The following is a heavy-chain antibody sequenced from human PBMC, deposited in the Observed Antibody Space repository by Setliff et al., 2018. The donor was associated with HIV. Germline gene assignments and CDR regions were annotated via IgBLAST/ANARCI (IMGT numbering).Heavy chain of an antibody. CDR2: IKQDGSEI. V-gene: IGHV3-7*03. CDR3: ANLWEMGA. J-gene: IGHJ5*02. CDR1: GFTFSNYW. Sequence: GGSVRLSCAASGFTFSNYWMDWVRQAPGKGLEWVATIKQDGSEIFYVDSVKGRFTISRDNARASLYLEMRSLRAEDTAVYLCANLWEMGAWGQGTLVTVSS. D-gene: IGHD1-26*01.